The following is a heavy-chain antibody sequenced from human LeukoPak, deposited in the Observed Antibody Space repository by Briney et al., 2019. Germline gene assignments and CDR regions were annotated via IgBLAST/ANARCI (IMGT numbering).Heavy chain of an antibody. V-gene: IGHV1-2*02. CDR3: ARANPYGSGSLVN. D-gene: IGHD3-10*01. Sequence: ASVKVSCKASGYTFTGYYMHWVRQVPGQGLEWMVWINPNSGGTNYAQKFQGRVTMTRDTSISTAYMELSRLRSDDTAVYYCARANPYGSGSLVNWGQGTLVTVSS. CDR2: INPNSGGT. CDR1: GYTFTGYY. J-gene: IGHJ4*02.